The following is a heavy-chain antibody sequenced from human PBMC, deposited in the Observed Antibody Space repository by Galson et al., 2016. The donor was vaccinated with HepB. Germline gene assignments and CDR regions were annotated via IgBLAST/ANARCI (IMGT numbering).Heavy chain of an antibody. J-gene: IGHJ4*02. V-gene: IGHV3-20*04. CDR1: GLSFDDHF. CDR2: INWNGGST. CDR3: ASGGVGAFDSAAFDY. Sequence: SLRLSCAASGLSFDDHFMSWVRQAPGKGLEWVSGINWNGGSTYYADSVKGRFTLSRDNAKNSLYLQMNSLRAEDTALYYCASGGVGAFDSAAFDYWGQGTLVTVSS. D-gene: IGHD1-26*01.